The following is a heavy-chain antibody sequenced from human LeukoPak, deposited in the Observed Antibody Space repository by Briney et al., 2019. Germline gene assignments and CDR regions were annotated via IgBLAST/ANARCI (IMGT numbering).Heavy chain of an antibody. CDR3: ARDHFGYSYYYGMDV. V-gene: IGHV4-30-4*01. J-gene: IGHJ6*02. D-gene: IGHD3-22*01. Sequence: SQTLSLTCTVSGGSISSGDYYWSWIHQPPGKGLEWIGYIYYSGSTYYNPSLKSRVTISVDTSKNQFSLKLSSVTAADTAVYYCARDHFGYSYYYGMDVWGQGTTVTVSS. CDR1: GGSISSGDYY. CDR2: IYYSGST.